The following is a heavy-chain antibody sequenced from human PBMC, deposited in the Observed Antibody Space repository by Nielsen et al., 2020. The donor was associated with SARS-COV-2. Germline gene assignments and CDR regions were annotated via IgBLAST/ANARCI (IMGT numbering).Heavy chain of an antibody. CDR3: ARSIMITFGGVINWFDP. CDR1: GGSISSSSYY. J-gene: IGHJ5*02. D-gene: IGHD3-16*01. CDR2: IYYSGIT. Sequence: SATLSLTCTVSGGSISSSSYYWGWIRQPPGKGLVWIGSIYYSGITYYNPSLNSGVAKSVDTSKNQFYLKLSSVTAADTAVYYCARSIMITFGGVINWFDPWGQGTLVTVSS. V-gene: IGHV4-39*07.